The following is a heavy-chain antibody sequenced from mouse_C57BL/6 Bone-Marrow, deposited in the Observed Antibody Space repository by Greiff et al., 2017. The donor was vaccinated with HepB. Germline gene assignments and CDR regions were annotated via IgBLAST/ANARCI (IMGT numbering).Heavy chain of an antibody. CDR3: ARPVVGGDFDY. Sequence: VKLQESGAELVKPGASVKISCKASGYAFSSYWMNWVKQRPGKGLEWIGQIYPGDGDTNYNGKFKDKATLTADKSSSTAYMQLSSLTSEDSAVYYCARPVVGGDFDYWGQDTTLTVSS. CDR2: IYPGDGDT. D-gene: IGHD1-1*01. J-gene: IGHJ2*01. CDR1: GYAFSSYW. V-gene: IGHV1-80*01.